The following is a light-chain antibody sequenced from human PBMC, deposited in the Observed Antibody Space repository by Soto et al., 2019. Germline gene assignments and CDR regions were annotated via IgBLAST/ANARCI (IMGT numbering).Light chain of an antibody. Sequence: DIQMTQSPSSLSASVGDRVTITCRASQSISSYLNWYQQKPGKAPKLLIYAASSLQSGVPSRFSGSGSGTDFTLTISSLQPEDFAVYYCQQYGSSNRTCGQGTKVDIK. V-gene: IGKV1-39*01. CDR1: QSISSY. J-gene: IGKJ1*01. CDR3: QQYGSSNRT. CDR2: AAS.